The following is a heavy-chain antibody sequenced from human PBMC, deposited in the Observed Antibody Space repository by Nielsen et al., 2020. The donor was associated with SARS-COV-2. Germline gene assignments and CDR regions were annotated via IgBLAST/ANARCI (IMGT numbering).Heavy chain of an antibody. CDR3: ARGPYSSSSYYFDY. Sequence: GGSLRLSCAASGFTFSSYAMSWVRQAPGKGLEWVSAISGSGGSTYYADSVKGRFTISRDNSKNTLYLQMNSLRAEDTAVYYCARGPYSSSSYYFDYWGQGTLVTVSS. J-gene: IGHJ4*02. V-gene: IGHV3-23*01. CDR1: GFTFSSYA. CDR2: ISGSGGST. D-gene: IGHD6-6*01.